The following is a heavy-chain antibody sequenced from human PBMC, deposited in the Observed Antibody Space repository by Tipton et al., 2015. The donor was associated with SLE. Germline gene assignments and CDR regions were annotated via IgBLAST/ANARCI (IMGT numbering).Heavy chain of an antibody. V-gene: IGHV4-34*01. CDR2: INHSGST. D-gene: IGHD2-2*01. Sequence: TLSLTCAVYGASFSGYYWSWIRQPPGKGLDWIGEINHSGSTNYNPSLKSRVTISVDTSKNQFSLKLSSVTAADTAVYYCARGGGGIVVVPAALGYMDVWGKGTTVTVSS. CDR3: ARGGGGIVVVPAALGYMDV. CDR1: GASFSGYY. J-gene: IGHJ6*03.